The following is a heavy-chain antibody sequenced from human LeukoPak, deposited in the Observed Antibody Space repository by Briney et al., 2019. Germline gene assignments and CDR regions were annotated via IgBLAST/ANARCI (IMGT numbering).Heavy chain of an antibody. CDR1: GLTSSSYW. D-gene: IGHD2-15*01. CDR2: IKQDGSEK. J-gene: IGHJ4*02. V-gene: IGHV3-7*03. Sequence: GGSLRFSCAVSGLTSSSYWISWVRQAPGKGLEWVANIKQDGSEKYYVDSVKGRFTISRDNAKNSLYLQMNSLRAEDTAVYYCARAPYCIGGSCRFDYWGQGTLVTVSS. CDR3: ARAPYCIGGSCRFDY.